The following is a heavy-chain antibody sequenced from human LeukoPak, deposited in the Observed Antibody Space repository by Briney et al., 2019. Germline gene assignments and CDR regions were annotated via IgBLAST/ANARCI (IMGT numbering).Heavy chain of an antibody. CDR3: ATARTPSVRGGFVLDN. CDR1: GFTFSNYW. CDR2: MKQNGSEK. V-gene: IGHV3-7*03. D-gene: IGHD3-16*01. J-gene: IGHJ4*01. Sequence: GGSLRLSCAASGFTFSNYWMSWVRQAPGKGLEWVANMKQNGSEKYYVDSVKGRFTISRDNAKSSLYLQMNRLRPDDTPMYYCATARTPSVRGGFVLDNWGQGTLVTVSS.